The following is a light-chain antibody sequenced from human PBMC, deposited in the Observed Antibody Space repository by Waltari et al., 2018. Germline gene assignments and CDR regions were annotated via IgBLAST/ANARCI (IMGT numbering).Light chain of an antibody. CDR2: EVT. CDR3: CSYAGSKFYV. J-gene: IGLJ1*01. Sequence: QSALTQPASVSGSPGQSITISCTGTSSDVGTYHLVPWYQQHPGKGPKLMIYEVTKRPSGVSNRFSGSKSGNTASLTISGLQAEDEAEYYCCSYAGSKFYVFGTGTKVTVL. CDR1: SSDVGTYHL. V-gene: IGLV2-23*02.